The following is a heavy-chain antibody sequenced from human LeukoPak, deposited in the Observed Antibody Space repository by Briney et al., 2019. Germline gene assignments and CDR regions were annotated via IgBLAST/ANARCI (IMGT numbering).Heavy chain of an antibody. D-gene: IGHD2-21*02. J-gene: IGHJ4*02. V-gene: IGHV3-15*07. CDR3: TTRVVTTNDF. Sequence: GGSLRLSCAASGFTFSNAWMNWVRQAPGKGLEWVGRIKTKPDGGPTVYAVPARGRFTISRDDSKKPLFLQIDSLKTEDTAVYYCTTRVVTTNDFWGQGTLVTVSS. CDR2: IKTKPDGGPT. CDR1: GFTFSNAW.